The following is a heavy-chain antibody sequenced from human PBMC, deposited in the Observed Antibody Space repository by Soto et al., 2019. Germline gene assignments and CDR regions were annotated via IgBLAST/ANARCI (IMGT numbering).Heavy chain of an antibody. CDR2: ISGSGGST. D-gene: IGHD3-10*01. CDR1: GFTFSSYA. Sequence: GGSLRLSCAASGFTFSSYAMSWVRQAPGKGLEWVSAISGSGGSTYYADSVKGRFTISRDNSKKTLYLQMNSLRAEDTAVYYFASRLGITMVRAFDAFDIWGQGTMVT. J-gene: IGHJ3*02. V-gene: IGHV3-23*01. CDR3: ASRLGITMVRAFDAFDI.